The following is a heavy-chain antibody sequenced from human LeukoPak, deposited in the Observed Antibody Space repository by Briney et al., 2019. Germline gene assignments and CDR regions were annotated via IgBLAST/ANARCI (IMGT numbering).Heavy chain of an antibody. CDR3: VGVKGSYFDY. CDR2: ISSSGSAI. CDR1: GFPLIRYS. J-gene: IGHJ4*02. Sequence: GGSLRLSCAASGFPLIRYSINWLRQAQGNGLEWVSYISSSGSAIYYVDSVKGRYTVSRDNAKNSLFLQMNSPRTEDTAVDCCVGVKGSYFDYWGQGALVTVSS. V-gene: IGHV3-48*01. D-gene: IGHD2-15*01.